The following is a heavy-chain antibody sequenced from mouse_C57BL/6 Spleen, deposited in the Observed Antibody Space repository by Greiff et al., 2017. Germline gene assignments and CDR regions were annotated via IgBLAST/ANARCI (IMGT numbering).Heavy chain of an antibody. Sequence: QVQLQQSGAELARPGASVKLSCKASGYTFTSYGISWVKQRTGQGLEWIGEIYPSSGNTYYNEKFKGKATLTADKSSSTAYMELRSLTSEDSAVYFCAKFPPYWGQGTTLTVSS. CDR3: AKFPPY. CDR1: GYTFTSYG. V-gene: IGHV1-81*01. CDR2: IYPSSGNT. J-gene: IGHJ2*01.